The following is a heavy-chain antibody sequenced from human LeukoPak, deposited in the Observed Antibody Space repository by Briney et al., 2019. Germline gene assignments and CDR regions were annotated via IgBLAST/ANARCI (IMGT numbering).Heavy chain of an antibody. J-gene: IGHJ4*02. Sequence: GESLKISCEGSGYSFTSYWIGWVRQMPGKGLEWMGIIYPGDSDTRYSPSFQGQVTISADKSISTAYLQWSSLKASDTAMYYCARIYDFWSGYPQYYFDYWGQGTLVTVSS. CDR3: ARIYDFWSGYPQYYFDY. D-gene: IGHD3-3*01. CDR1: GYSFTSYW. CDR2: IYPGDSDT. V-gene: IGHV5-51*01.